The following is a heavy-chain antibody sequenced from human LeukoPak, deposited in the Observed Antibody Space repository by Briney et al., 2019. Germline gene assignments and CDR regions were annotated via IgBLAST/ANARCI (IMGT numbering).Heavy chain of an antibody. CDR3: ARRIYDSSGYPLFDY. J-gene: IGHJ4*02. CDR2: VYHTGST. Sequence: PSETLSLTCNVSGGSLTTHYWSWVRQSPDKGLEWIGQVYHTGSTHYNPSLRSRFTISVDTSKNKVLLTLTSVTAADTAVYYCARRIYDSSGYPLFDYWGQGTLVTVSS. CDR1: GGSLTTHY. D-gene: IGHD3-22*01. V-gene: IGHV4-59*11.